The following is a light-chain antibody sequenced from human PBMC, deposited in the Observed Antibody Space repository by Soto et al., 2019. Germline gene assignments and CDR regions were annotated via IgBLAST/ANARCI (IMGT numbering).Light chain of an antibody. CDR1: STDIGDHNS. V-gene: IGLV2-14*03. CDR3: SSYKGRRTYV. J-gene: IGLJ1*01. CDR2: DVN. Sequence: QSVRTQPASVSGSPGQSITISCTGTSTDIGDHNSVSWYQQHPGKAPELLIYDVNGRPTGVSHRFSGSKSGNTASLSISGLQPDDEADSYCSSYKGRRTYVFGSVTKVTVL.